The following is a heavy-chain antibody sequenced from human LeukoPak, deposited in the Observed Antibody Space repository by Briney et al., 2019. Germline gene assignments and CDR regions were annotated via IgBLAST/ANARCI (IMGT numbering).Heavy chain of an antibody. CDR1: EYTFTSYA. CDR2: INAGNGNT. V-gene: IGHV1-3*01. Sequence: WASVKVSCKASEYTFTSYAMHWVRQAPGQRLEWMGWINAGNGNTKYSQKFQGRVTITRDTSASTAYMELSSLRSEDTAVYYCAISRGATHSGFDYWGQGTLVTVSS. CDR3: AISRGATHSGFDY. J-gene: IGHJ4*02. D-gene: IGHD1-26*01.